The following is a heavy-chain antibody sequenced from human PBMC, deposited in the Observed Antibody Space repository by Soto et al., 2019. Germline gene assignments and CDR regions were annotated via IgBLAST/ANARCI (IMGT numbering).Heavy chain of an antibody. CDR1: GFTFSSYG. Sequence: QVQLVESGGGVVQPGRSLRLSCAASGFTFSSYGMHWVRQAPGKGLEWVAVIWYDGSNKYYADSVKGRFTISRDNSKNTLYLQMNSLRAEYTAVYYCARDKEVGGNWYFDLWGRGTLVTVSS. V-gene: IGHV3-33*01. D-gene: IGHD2-15*01. J-gene: IGHJ2*01. CDR2: IWYDGSNK. CDR3: ARDKEVGGNWYFDL.